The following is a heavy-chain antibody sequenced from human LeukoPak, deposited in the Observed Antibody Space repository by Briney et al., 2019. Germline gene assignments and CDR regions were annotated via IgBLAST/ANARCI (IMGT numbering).Heavy chain of an antibody. CDR3: ARLEYSSSWYFDY. CDR1: GFTFSSYE. V-gene: IGHV3-48*03. CDR2: IRSSGTTI. Sequence: PGGSLRLSCAASGFTFSSYEMNWVRQAPGKGLEWVSYIRSSGTTIYYADSVKGRFSISRDIAKNSVYLQMNSLRAEDTAVYYRARLEYSSSWYFDYWGQGTRVTVSS. D-gene: IGHD6-13*01. J-gene: IGHJ4*02.